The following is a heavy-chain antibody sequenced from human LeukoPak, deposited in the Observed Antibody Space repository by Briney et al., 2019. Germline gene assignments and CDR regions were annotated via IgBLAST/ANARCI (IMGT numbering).Heavy chain of an antibody. CDR3: TTNSGGYGVDV. Sequence: GEPLRLSCAASGFSLSNTWMSWVRQAPGKGLEWVGRIKGKSDGGTADYAAPVNGRFSISRDDSQNTLYVHMSSLTSEDTAIYYCTTNSGGYGVDVWGKGTTVTVSS. J-gene: IGHJ6*04. CDR1: GFSLSNTW. D-gene: IGHD1-26*01. CDR2: IKGKSDGGTA. V-gene: IGHV3-15*01.